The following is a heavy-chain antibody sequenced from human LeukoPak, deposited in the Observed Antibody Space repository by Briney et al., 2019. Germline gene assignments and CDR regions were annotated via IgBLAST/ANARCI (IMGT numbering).Heavy chain of an antibody. CDR2: IYHTGNT. CDR3: ARDANGSDLHYYHMDV. Sequence: PAGTLSLTCALSCGSITSANWWSWVRQSPGKGLERIGEIYHTGNTNYNPSLNSRVSISLDTSKHQFSLRLTSVTAADTAVYFCARDANGSDLHYYHMDVWGKGTTVTVSS. D-gene: IGHD6-25*01. V-gene: IGHV4-4*01. CDR1: CGSITSANW. J-gene: IGHJ6*03.